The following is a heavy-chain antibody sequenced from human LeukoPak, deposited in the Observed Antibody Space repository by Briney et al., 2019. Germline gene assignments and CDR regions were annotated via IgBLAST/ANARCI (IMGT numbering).Heavy chain of an antibody. Sequence: PGRSLRLSCAASGFTFSSYGMHWVRQAPGKGLEWVAVISYDGSKKYYADSVKGRFTISRDNSKNTLYLQMNSLRAEDTAVYYCAKDHRNGDYDIGYWGQGTLVTVSS. V-gene: IGHV3-30*18. D-gene: IGHD4-17*01. CDR1: GFTFSSYG. CDR2: ISYDGSKK. J-gene: IGHJ4*02. CDR3: AKDHRNGDYDIGY.